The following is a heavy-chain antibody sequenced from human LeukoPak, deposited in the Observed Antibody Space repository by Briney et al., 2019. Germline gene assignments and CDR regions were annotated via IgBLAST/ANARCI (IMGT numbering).Heavy chain of an antibody. CDR2: ISSDGGRT. Sequence: GGSLRLSCAASGFTLSRYSMHWIRQAPGKGLEYVSAISSDGGRTYYANSVKGRFTISRDNSKNTLYLQMNNLRAEDTAVYYCAKDRDPYDYGSGSYYNGVFDYWGQGTLVTVSS. CDR3: AKDRDPYDYGSGSYYNGVFDY. CDR1: GFTLSRYS. J-gene: IGHJ4*02. V-gene: IGHV3-64*01. D-gene: IGHD3-10*01.